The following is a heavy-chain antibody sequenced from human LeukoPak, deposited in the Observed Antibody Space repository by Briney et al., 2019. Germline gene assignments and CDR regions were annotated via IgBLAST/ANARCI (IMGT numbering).Heavy chain of an antibody. Sequence: ASVTVSCTASGYTFTGYYMHWVRQAPGQGLEWMGWINPNSGGTNYAQKFQGRVTMTRDTSISTAYMELSRLRSDDTAVYYCARDYCSSTSCPDYYYYGMDVWGQGTTVTVSS. CDR2: INPNSGGT. D-gene: IGHD2-2*01. CDR1: GYTFTGYY. V-gene: IGHV1-2*02. CDR3: ARDYCSSTSCPDYYYYGMDV. J-gene: IGHJ6*02.